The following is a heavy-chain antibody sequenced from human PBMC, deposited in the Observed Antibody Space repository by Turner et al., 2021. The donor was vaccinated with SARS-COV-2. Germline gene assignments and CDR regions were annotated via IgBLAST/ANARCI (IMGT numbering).Heavy chain of an antibody. CDR1: GYTFTSYD. CDR2: MNPNSGNT. Sequence: QVQLVQSGAEVKQSGASVKVSCTASGYTFTSYDINWVRQATGQGLEWMGWMNPNSGNTGYAQKFQGRVTMTRNTSISTVYMELSSLRSEDTAVYYCARVGEPLRNINDYWGQGTLVTVSS. CDR3: ARVGEPLRNINDY. D-gene: IGHD2-21*02. J-gene: IGHJ4*02. V-gene: IGHV1-8*01.